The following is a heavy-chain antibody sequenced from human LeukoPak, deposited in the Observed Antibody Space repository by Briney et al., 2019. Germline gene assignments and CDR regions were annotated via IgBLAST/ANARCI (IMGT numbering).Heavy chain of an antibody. D-gene: IGHD4-17*01. CDR2: INPSGGST. Sequence: GSVKVSCKASGYTFTSYYMHWVRQAPGQGLEWMGIINPSGGSTSYAQKFQGRVTMTRDMSTSTVYMELSSLRSEDTAVYYCARDRILNTVTNAFDIWGQGTMVTVSS. V-gene: IGHV1-46*01. CDR3: ARDRILNTVTNAFDI. J-gene: IGHJ3*02. CDR1: GYTFTSYY.